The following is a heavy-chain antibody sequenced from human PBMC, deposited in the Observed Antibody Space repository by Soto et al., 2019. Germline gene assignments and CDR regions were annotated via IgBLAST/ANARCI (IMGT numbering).Heavy chain of an antibody. CDR1: GYTFTNYG. V-gene: IGHV1-18*01. J-gene: IGHJ6*02. CDR2: ITASNGNA. D-gene: IGHD2-2*01. Sequence: GPEVKNPGASLKVSCKASGYTFTNYGITWVRQAPGQGLEWMGWITASNGNANYAREIQGRLTLTRDTSTNTASMELRSLRSDVTAVYYCARGASCSSTSCYDNFHYGLAVWGQGTTVIVSS. CDR3: ARGASCSSTSCYDNFHYGLAV.